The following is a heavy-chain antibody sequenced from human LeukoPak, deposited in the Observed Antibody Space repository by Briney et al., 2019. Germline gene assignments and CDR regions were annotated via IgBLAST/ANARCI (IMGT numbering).Heavy chain of an antibody. Sequence: KPSETLSLTCTVSGGSISSSSYYWGWIRQPPGKGLEWIGSIYYSGSTYYNPSLKSRVTISVDTSKNQFSLKLSSVTAVDTAVYYCARQPPYGSGNERWGQGTLVTVSS. CDR3: ARQPPYGSGNER. J-gene: IGHJ4*02. CDR2: IYYSGST. V-gene: IGHV4-39*01. CDR1: GGSISSSSYY. D-gene: IGHD3-10*01.